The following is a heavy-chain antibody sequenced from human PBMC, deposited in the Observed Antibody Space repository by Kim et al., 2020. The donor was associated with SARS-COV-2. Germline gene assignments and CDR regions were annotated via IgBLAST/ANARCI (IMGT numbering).Heavy chain of an antibody. V-gene: IGHV4-34*01. J-gene: IGHJ4*02. D-gene: IGHD2-15*01. CDR2: INHSGST. CDR3: ARGFLYCSGGGCYNS. Sequence: SETLSLTCAVYGGSFSGYYWSWIRQPPGKGLEWIGEINHSGSTNYKPSLKSRVTISVDTSKNQFSLKLSSVTAADTAVYYCARGFLYCSGGGCYNSWGPGTLVTVSS. CDR1: GGSFSGYY.